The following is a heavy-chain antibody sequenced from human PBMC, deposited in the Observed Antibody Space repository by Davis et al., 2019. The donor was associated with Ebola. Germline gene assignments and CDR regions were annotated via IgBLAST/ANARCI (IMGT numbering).Heavy chain of an antibody. D-gene: IGHD5-12*01. CDR3: AKAVRGYDWYFDY. CDR1: GFTFSGYW. Sequence: GESLKISCAASGFTFSGYWMHWVRQVPGRGLVWVSLINTDGSVTNYADSVRGRFTISRDNSKNTLYLQMNSLRAEDTAVYFCAKAVRGYDWYFDYWGQGTLVTVSS. J-gene: IGHJ4*02. V-gene: IGHV3-74*01. CDR2: INTDGSVT.